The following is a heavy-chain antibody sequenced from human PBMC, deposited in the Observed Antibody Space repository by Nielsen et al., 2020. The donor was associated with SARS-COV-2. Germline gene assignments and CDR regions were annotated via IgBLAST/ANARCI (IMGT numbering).Heavy chain of an antibody. CDR2: IYPGDSET. J-gene: IGHJ4*02. CDR1: GYTFTSHL. D-gene: IGHD5-24*01. V-gene: IGHV5-51*01. CDR3: ARHEAGLGMATIPIDY. Sequence: GESLKISCKASGYTFTSHLLGWVRQMPGKGLEWMGNIYPGDSETRYNPSFQGQVTIAADKSISTVYLQWSSLKASDTAMYYCARHEAGLGMATIPIDYWGQGTLVTVSS.